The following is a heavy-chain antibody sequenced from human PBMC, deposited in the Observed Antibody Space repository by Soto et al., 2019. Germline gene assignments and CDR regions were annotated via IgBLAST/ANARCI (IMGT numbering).Heavy chain of an antibody. J-gene: IGHJ5*02. CDR3: ASQSLMAGTAES. D-gene: IGHD2-21*02. V-gene: IGHV4-59*01. CDR2: IYYSGST. CDR1: GGSISSYF. Sequence: QVQLQESGPGLVKPSETLSLTCTVSGGSISSYFWSWIRQPPGKGLEWIGYIYYSGSTNYNPSLKSRVPISVDSSKSQFSLKLSSVTAADTAVYYCASQSLMAGTAESWGQGTLVTVSS.